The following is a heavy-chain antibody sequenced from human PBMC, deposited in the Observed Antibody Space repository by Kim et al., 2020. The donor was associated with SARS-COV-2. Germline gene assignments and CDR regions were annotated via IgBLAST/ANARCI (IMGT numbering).Heavy chain of an antibody. J-gene: IGHJ5*02. V-gene: IGHV3-30*03. CDR2: ISYDGSNK. CDR3: ATEYYDSSGYLNWFDP. CDR1: GFTFSSYG. Sequence: GGSLRLSCAASGFTFSSYGMHWVRQAPGKGLEWVAVISYDGSNKYYADSVKGRFTISRDNSKNTLYLQMNSLRAEDTAVYYCATEYYDSSGYLNWFDPWGQGTLVTVSS. D-gene: IGHD3-22*01.